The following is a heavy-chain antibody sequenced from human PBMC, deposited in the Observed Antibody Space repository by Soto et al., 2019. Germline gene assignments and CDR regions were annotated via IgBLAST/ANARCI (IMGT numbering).Heavy chain of an antibody. Sequence: QVQLQQWGAGLLKPSETLSLTCAVYGGSFSGYYWSWIRQPPGKGREWIGEINHSGSTNYNPSLKSRVTISVDTSKNQFSLKLSSVTAADTAVYYCARGGNSGYVWWGQGTLVTVSS. D-gene: IGHD5-12*01. CDR3: ARGGNSGYVW. V-gene: IGHV4-34*01. J-gene: IGHJ4*02. CDR2: INHSGST. CDR1: GGSFSGYY.